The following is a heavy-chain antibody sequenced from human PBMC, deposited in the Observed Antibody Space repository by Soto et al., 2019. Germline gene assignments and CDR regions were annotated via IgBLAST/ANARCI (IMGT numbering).Heavy chain of an antibody. J-gene: IGHJ4*02. Sequence: PGESLNISCEVSGYSFTSYGIAWVRQMPGKGLEWMGIIYPGDSYTRYSPSFQGQVTISADKSISTAYLQWSSLKASDTAMYYCASSLGRPAFHYWGQGTLVTVSS. CDR3: ASSLGRPAFHY. CDR1: GYSFTSYG. CDR2: IYPGDSYT. D-gene: IGHD7-27*01. V-gene: IGHV5-51*01.